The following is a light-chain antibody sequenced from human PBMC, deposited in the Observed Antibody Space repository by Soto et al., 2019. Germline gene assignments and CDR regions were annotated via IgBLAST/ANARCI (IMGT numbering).Light chain of an antibody. CDR3: QQYGSTPWT. J-gene: IGKJ1*01. V-gene: IGKV1-5*01. CDR1: QSISSW. CDR2: DAS. Sequence: DIQMTQSPSTLSASVGDRLTITCRASQSISSWLAWYQQRPGKAPKLLIFDASSLESGVPSRFSGSGSGTEFTLTISSLQPEDFAVYYCQQYGSTPWTFGQGTKVENK.